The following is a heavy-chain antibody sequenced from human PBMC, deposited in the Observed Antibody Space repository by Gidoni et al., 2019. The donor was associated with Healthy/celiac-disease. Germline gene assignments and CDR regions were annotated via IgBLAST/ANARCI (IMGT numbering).Heavy chain of an antibody. CDR2: IWYDGSNK. CDR3: ARGGFGIVVVTGYFDY. V-gene: IGHV3-33*01. CDR1: GLTFSSYG. D-gene: IGHD2-21*02. J-gene: IGHJ4*02. Sequence: QVQLVESGGGVVQPGRSLRLSCAASGLTFSSYGMHWVRQAPGKGLEWVAVIWYDGSNKYYADSVKGRFTISRDNSKNTLYLQMNSLRAEDTAVYYCARGGFGIVVVTGYFDYWGQGTLVTVSS.